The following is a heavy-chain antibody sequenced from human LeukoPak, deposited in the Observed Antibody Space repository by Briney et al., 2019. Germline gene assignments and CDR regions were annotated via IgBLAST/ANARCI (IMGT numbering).Heavy chain of an antibody. CDR1: GFTLSSYS. J-gene: IGHJ4*02. Sequence: GGSLRLSCAPSGFTLSSYSMNWGRQAPGKGLEWVSSISSSSSYIYYADSVKGRFTISRDNAKNSLYLQMNSLRAQDTAVYYCARALPLGYCSGGSCYDIGYWGQGTLVTVSS. D-gene: IGHD2-15*01. V-gene: IGHV3-21*01. CDR2: ISSSSSYI. CDR3: ARALPLGYCSGGSCYDIGY.